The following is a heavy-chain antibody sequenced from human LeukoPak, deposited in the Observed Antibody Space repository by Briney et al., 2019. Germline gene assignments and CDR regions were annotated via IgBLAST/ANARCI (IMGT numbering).Heavy chain of an antibody. Sequence: GGSLRLSCAASGFTFSSYSMNWVRQAPGKGLEWVSFISGTSSYIYYADSVKGRFTISRDNAKNSLYLQMNSLRAEDTAVYYCVRDWGYDSSGYWQKYFDTWGQGTLVTVSS. D-gene: IGHD3-22*01. CDR1: GFTFSSYS. CDR2: ISGTSSYI. V-gene: IGHV3-21*01. J-gene: IGHJ4*02. CDR3: VRDWGYDSSGYWQKYFDT.